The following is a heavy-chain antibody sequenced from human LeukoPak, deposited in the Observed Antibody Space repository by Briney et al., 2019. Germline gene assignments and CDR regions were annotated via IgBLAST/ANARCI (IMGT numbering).Heavy chain of an antibody. CDR2: ISSSSSYI. J-gene: IGHJ3*02. D-gene: IGHD2-2*01. CDR3: ARVDCTTTSCPMADAFDI. CDR1: GFTFSSYS. Sequence: GGSLRLSCGASGFTFSSYSMNWVRQAPGKGLEWISSISSSSSYIYYADSVKGRFTISRDNAKNSLYLQMNSLRADDTAVYYCARVDCTTTSCPMADAFDIWGPGTVVTVSS. V-gene: IGHV3-21*01.